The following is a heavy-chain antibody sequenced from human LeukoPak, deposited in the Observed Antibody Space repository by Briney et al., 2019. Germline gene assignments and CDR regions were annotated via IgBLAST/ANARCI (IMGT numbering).Heavy chain of an antibody. CDR3: ATPYCSSISCLDVFNM. J-gene: IGHJ3*02. D-gene: IGHD2-2*01. Sequence: PPETLSLTCSVSGVPVSDGRYYWTWIRQYPGKGLEWIGYKYYSGSAKYNPSLESRLTISIDTSKNQFSLQLSSVTAADTATYYCATPYCSSISCLDVFNMWGQGTRLTVSS. CDR1: GVPVSDGRYY. V-gene: IGHV4-31*03. CDR2: KYYSGSA.